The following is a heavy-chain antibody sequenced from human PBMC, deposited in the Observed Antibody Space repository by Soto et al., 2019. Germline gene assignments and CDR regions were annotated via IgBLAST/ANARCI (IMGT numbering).Heavy chain of an antibody. CDR3: ARRGPGTYFDY. Sequence: GGSLRLSCVASGSPFDVHWVRQAPGKGLEWVSVISGSGGSTYYADSVKGRFTISRDNSKNTLYLQMNSLRAEDTAVYYCARRGPGTYFDYWGQGTLVTVSS. CDR1: GSPFDV. D-gene: IGHD6-13*01. V-gene: IGHV3-23*01. J-gene: IGHJ4*02. CDR2: ISGSGGST.